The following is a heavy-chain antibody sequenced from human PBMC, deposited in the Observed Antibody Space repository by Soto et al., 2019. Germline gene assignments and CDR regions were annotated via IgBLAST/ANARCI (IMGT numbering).Heavy chain of an antibody. CDR3: ARVVGSSGWYYGSCDI. CDR2: INQSGST. CDR1: GGSFSGSY. J-gene: IGHJ3*02. Sequence: QVQLQQWGAGLLKPSETLSLTCAVYGGSFSGSYWNWIRQPPGKGLEWIGEINQSGSTNYNPSLKRRVTTAVDTSKNQFSLKLSSVTAADSAVYYCARVVGSSGWYYGSCDIWGPGTMVTVSS. D-gene: IGHD6-19*01. V-gene: IGHV4-34*01.